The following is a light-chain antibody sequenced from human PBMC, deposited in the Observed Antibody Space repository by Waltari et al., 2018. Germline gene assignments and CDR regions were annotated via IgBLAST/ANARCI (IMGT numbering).Light chain of an antibody. V-gene: IGKV1-5*03. CDR3: QQYNSYSLLT. J-gene: IGKJ4*01. CDR2: KAS. Sequence: DIQLTQSRSTLSASVGDGCTTTWRASLSISHWVAWYQQKPGKAPKLLIYKASTLESGVPSRFSGSGSGTEFTLTISSLQPDDFATYYCQQYNSYSLLTFGGGTKVEIK. CDR1: LSISHW.